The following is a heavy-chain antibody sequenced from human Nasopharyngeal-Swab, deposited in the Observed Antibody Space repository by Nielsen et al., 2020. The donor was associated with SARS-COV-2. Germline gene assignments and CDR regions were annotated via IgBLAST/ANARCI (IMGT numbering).Heavy chain of an antibody. CDR3: ARDAPAHYGAFY. CDR2: IAHDASNE. D-gene: IGHD4-17*01. J-gene: IGHJ4*02. V-gene: IGHV3-30*03. Sequence: GGSLRLSCAASGFTFSSFGMHWVRQAPGKGLEWVACIAHDASNEYYGDSVKGRFSISRDSSKHNLYLQMDSLRGEDTAVYYCARDAPAHYGAFYWGRGTLVTVSS. CDR1: GFTFSSFG.